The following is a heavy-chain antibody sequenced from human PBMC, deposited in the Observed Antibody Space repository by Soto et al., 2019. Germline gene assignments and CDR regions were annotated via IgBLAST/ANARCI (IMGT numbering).Heavy chain of an antibody. D-gene: IGHD3-10*01. V-gene: IGHV3-30*18. CDR1: GFTFSSYG. Sequence: QVQLVESGGGVVQPGRSLRLSCAASGFTFSSYGMHWVRQAPGKGLEWVAVIICDGSTKYYADSVKGRFTISRDNSKSTLYLQMNSLRAEDTAVYYCAKDRMGAGVRGYFDSWGQGTLVTVSS. J-gene: IGHJ4*02. CDR3: AKDRMGAGVRGYFDS. CDR2: IICDGSTK.